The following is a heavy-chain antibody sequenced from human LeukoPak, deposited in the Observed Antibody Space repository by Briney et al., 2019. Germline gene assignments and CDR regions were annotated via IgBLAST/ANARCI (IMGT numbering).Heavy chain of an antibody. CDR1: GFTFTDYN. D-gene: IGHD1-26*01. CDR3: ARSGSYGWFDP. J-gene: IGHJ5*02. Sequence: VSVKVSCTASGFTFTDYNMHWVRQAPGQGLEWMGVINPTGASTNYAQKFQGRVTITADKSTSTAYMELSSLRSEDTAVYYCARSGSYGWFDPWGQGTLVTVSS. V-gene: IGHV1-46*01. CDR2: INPTGAST.